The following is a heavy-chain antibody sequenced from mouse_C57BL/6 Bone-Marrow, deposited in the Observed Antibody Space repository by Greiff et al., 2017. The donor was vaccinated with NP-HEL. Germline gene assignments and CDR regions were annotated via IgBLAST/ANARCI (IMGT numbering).Heavy chain of an antibody. D-gene: IGHD2-4*01. CDR3: ARNYYDYLDY. Sequence: EVQLQQSGPVLVKPGASVKMSCKASGYTFTDYYMNWVKQSHGKSLEWIGVINPYNGGTSYNQKFKGKATLTVDKSSSTAYMELKSLTSEDSAVYYCARNYYDYLDYWGQGTTLTVSS. J-gene: IGHJ2*01. V-gene: IGHV1-19*01. CDR2: INPYNGGT. CDR1: GYTFTDYY.